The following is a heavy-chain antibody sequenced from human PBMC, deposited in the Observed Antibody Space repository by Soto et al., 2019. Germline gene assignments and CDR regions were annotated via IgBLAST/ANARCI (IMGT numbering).Heavy chain of an antibody. CDR1: GYNFATYW. J-gene: IGHJ4*02. D-gene: IGHD1-20*01. CDR2: VYPGDSRT. V-gene: IGHV5-51*01. Sequence: PGESLKISCQGSGYNFATYWVAWVRQMPGKGLEWMGIVYPGDSRTTYSPSFQGQVTISADKSIDTAYLHWSSLRSEDTAVYYCAAVIPHTPYNSPHYFDHWGQGTLVTVSS. CDR3: AAVIPHTPYNSPHYFDH.